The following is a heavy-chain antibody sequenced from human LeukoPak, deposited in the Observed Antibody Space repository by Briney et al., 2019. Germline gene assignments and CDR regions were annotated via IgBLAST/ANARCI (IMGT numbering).Heavy chain of an antibody. CDR3: ARVAPLGEVRGVIISYYYYYMDV. D-gene: IGHD3-10*01. Sequence: SETLSLTCAVYGGSFSGYYWSWIRQPPGKGLEWIGEINHSGSTNYNPSLKSRVTISVDTSKNQFSLKLSSVTAADTAVYYCARVAPLGEVRGVIISYYYYYMDVWGKGTTVNVSS. CDR1: GGSFSGYY. V-gene: IGHV4-34*01. CDR2: INHSGST. J-gene: IGHJ6*03.